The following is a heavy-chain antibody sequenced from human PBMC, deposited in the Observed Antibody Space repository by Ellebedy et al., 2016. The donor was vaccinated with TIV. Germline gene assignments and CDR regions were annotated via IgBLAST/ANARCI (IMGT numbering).Heavy chain of an antibody. J-gene: IGHJ4*02. CDR3: ARQGASWDQRVDY. D-gene: IGHD1-26*01. CDR2: INHSGST. CDR1: GGSFSGYY. V-gene: IGHV4-34*01. Sequence: SETLSLXXAVYGGSFSGYYWSWIRQPPGKGLEWIGEINHSGSTNYNPSLKSRVTISVDTSKNQFSLKLSSVTAADTAVYYCARQGASWDQRVDYWGQGTLVTVSS.